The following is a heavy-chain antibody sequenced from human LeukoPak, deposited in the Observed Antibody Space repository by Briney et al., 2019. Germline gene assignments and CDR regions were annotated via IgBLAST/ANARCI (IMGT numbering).Heavy chain of an antibody. CDR3: ARARSIIAARRGVYFDY. D-gene: IGHD6-6*01. CDR2: INPNNGGT. CDR1: GYTFTGYY. V-gene: IGHV1-2*02. J-gene: IGHJ4*02. Sequence: GASVKVSCKASGYTFTGYYMHWVRQAPGQGLEWMGWINPNNGGTNYAQKFQGRVTMTRDTSISTAYMELSRLRSDDTAVYYCARARSIIAARRGVYFDYWGQGTLVTVSS.